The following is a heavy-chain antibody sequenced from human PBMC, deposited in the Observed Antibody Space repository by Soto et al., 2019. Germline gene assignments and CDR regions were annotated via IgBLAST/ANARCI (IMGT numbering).Heavy chain of an antibody. CDR3: ARDRSEFARWFDR. V-gene: IGHV3-33*01. Sequence: QVQLVESGGGLVQPERSLRLSCAASGFTFRNHGMHWVRQAPGKGLEWVGVIWYDESHEFYADSVKGRFSISRDNAKNTLYLQMNSLRAEDTAMYYCARDRSEFARWFDRWGHGTLVTVSS. CDR1: GFTFRNHG. D-gene: IGHD2-21*01. J-gene: IGHJ5*02. CDR2: IWYDESHE.